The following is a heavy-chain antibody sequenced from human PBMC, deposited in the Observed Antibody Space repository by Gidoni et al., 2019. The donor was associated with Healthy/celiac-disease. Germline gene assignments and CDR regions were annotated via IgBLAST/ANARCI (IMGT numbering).Heavy chain of an antibody. Sequence: QVQLQQWGAGLLKPSETLSLTCAVYGGSFSGYYWSWIRQPPGKGLEWIGEINHSGSTNYNPSLKSRVTISVDTSKNQFSLKLSSVTAADTAVYYCARGGQQWLVTRPFDYWGQGTLVTVSS. CDR1: GGSFSGYY. J-gene: IGHJ4*02. CDR2: INHSGST. D-gene: IGHD6-19*01. V-gene: IGHV4-34*01. CDR3: ARGGQQWLVTRPFDY.